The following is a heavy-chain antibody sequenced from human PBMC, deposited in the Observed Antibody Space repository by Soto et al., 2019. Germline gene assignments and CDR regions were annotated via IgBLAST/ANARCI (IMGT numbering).Heavy chain of an antibody. V-gene: IGHV4-30-2*01. CDR2: IYHSGST. D-gene: IGHD6-19*01. J-gene: IGHJ6*02. CDR3: ARARIAVGRYYYYGMDV. Sequence: PSETLSLTCAVSGGSISSGGYSWSWIRQPPGKGLEWIGYIYHSGSTYYNPSLKSRVTISVDRSKNQFSLKLSSVTAADTAVYYFARARIAVGRYYYYGMDVWGQGTTVTVSS. CDR1: GGSISSGGYS.